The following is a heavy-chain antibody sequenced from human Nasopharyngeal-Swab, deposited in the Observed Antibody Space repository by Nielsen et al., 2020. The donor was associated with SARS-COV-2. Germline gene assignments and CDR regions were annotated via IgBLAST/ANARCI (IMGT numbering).Heavy chain of an antibody. D-gene: IGHD5-24*01. CDR2: IWYDGSNK. Sequence: GESLKISCAASGFTFSSYGMHWVRQAPGKGLEWVAVIWYDGSNKYYADSAKGRFTISRDNSKNTLYLQMNSLRAEDTAVYYCARDLVRGRWLQYAFDIWGQGTMVTVSS. V-gene: IGHV3-33*01. CDR1: GFTFSSYG. CDR3: ARDLVRGRWLQYAFDI. J-gene: IGHJ3*02.